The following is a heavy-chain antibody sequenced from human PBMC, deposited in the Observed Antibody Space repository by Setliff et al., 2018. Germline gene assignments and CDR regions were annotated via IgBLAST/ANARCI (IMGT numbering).Heavy chain of an antibody. D-gene: IGHD2-21*01. V-gene: IGHV7-4-1*02. Sequence: GASVKVSCKASGYTFTSYAMNWVRQAPGQGLEWMGWINTNTGNPTYAQGFTGRFVFSLDTSVSTAYLQISSLKAEDTAVYYCARGRYCGGGCYFPWFDPWGQGTLVTVSS. CDR1: GYTFTSYA. J-gene: IGHJ5*02. CDR2: INTNTGNP. CDR3: ARGRYCGGGCYFPWFDP.